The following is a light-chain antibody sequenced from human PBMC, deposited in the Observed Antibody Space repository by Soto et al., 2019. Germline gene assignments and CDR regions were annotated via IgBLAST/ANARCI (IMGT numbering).Light chain of an antibody. J-gene: IGKJ4*01. V-gene: IGKV3-11*01. CDR1: QSVNNY. CDR3: QQRRVWPVT. Sequence: VLTQSPAILSLSPGEKATLFCRASQSVNNYLAWYQQRPGQAPRLVIYESSRRATGIPARCSDSGSGTDSILTISSLEPEDFAVYYCQQRRVWPVTFGVGTKVDIK. CDR2: ESS.